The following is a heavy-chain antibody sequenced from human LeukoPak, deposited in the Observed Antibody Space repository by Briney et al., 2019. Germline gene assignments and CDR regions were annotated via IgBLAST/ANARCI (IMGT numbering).Heavy chain of an antibody. CDR1: GYTFTSYA. Sequence: ASVKVSCKASGYTFTSYAMHWVRQAPGQRLEWMGWINAGNGNTKYSQKFQGRVTITRDTSASTAYMELSSLRSDDTAVYFCARDRGARLERFYAFDFWGQGTTVTVSS. J-gene: IGHJ3*01. D-gene: IGHD1-1*01. CDR3: ARDRGARLERFYAFDF. CDR2: INAGNGNT. V-gene: IGHV1-3*01.